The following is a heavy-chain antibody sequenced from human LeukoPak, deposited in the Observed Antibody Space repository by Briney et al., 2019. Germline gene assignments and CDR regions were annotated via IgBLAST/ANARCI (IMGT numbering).Heavy chain of an antibody. Sequence: ASVKVSRKASGYTFTSYAMHWVRQAPGQRLEWMGWINAGNGNTKYSQKFQGRVTITRDTSASTAYMELSSLRSEDTAVYYCASGITIFGVPTGVDYWGQGTLVTVSS. CDR2: INAGNGNT. V-gene: IGHV1-3*01. CDR3: ASGITIFGVPTGVDY. J-gene: IGHJ4*02. CDR1: GYTFTSYA. D-gene: IGHD3-3*01.